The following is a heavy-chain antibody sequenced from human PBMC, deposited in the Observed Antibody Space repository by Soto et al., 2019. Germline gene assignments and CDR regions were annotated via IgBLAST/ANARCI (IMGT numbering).Heavy chain of an antibody. D-gene: IGHD5-18*01. CDR1: GFTFRSYA. CDR2: ISYDGSNK. V-gene: IGHV3-30-3*01. J-gene: IGHJ6*02. Sequence: PGGSLRLSCAASGFTFRSYAMHWVRQAPGKGLEGVAVISYDGSNKYYADSVKGRFTISRDNSKNTLYLQMNSLRAEDTAVYYCARDWDTAMTYYYYYYGMDVWGQGTTVTVSS. CDR3: ARDWDTAMTYYYYYYGMDV.